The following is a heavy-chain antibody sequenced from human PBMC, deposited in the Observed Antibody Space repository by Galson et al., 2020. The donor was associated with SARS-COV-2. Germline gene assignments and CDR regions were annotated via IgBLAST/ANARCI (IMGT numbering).Heavy chain of an antibody. J-gene: IGHJ5*02. CDR3: ATAPVVHCTNSVCYPYRPNWFDP. D-gene: IGHD2-8*01. Sequence: GESLKISCKVSGYTLTELSMHWVRQAPGKGLEWMGGFDPEDGATIYAQKFQGRVTMTEDTSTDTAYMELSSLRSEDTAVYYCATAPVVHCTNSVCYPYRPNWFDPWGQGTLVTVSS. CDR2: FDPEDGAT. CDR1: GYTLTELS. V-gene: IGHV1-24*01.